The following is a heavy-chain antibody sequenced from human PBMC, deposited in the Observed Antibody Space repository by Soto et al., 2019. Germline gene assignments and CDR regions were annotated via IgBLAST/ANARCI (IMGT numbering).Heavy chain of an antibody. CDR1: GFTFISYA. Sequence: PGGSLRLSCAASGFTFISYAMHWVRQAPGKGLEWVAVISYDGYLKYYVDSVKGRFTVARDNSKNTLFLEMNSLRVEDTAVYFCAKDFKVSGSHYGTLNYYYGMDVWGQGTTVTVSS. CDR3: AKDFKVSGSHYGTLNYYYGMDV. CDR2: ISYDGYLK. V-gene: IGHV3-30*04. D-gene: IGHD3-10*01. J-gene: IGHJ6*02.